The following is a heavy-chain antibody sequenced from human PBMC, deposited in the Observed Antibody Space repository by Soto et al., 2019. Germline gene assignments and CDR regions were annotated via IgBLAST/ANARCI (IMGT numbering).Heavy chain of an antibody. V-gene: IGHV2-5*02. J-gene: IGHJ4*02. CDR3: ANRLLPTVFGLVTTTASYFDF. D-gene: IGHD3-3*01. Sequence: QIALNDSGPTVVKPTETLTLTCTFSGFSLTTSGVGVGWVRQSPGKAPAWLALIYWVVDKRSSTSLKSRLTLTKHASKDLVVLTMANVVPADAATYYCANRLLPTVFGLVTTTASYFDFWGQGTPVYVSS. CDR2: IYWVVDK. CDR1: GFSLTTSGVG.